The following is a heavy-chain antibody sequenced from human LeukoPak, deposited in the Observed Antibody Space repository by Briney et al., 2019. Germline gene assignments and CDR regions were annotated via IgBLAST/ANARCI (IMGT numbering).Heavy chain of an antibody. CDR3: ARSYSGSYLWDY. Sequence: SETLSLTCAVSGYSISSGYYWGWSRQPPGKGLEWIGSIYHSGSTYYNPSLKSRVTISVDTSKNQFSLKLSSVTAADTAVYYCARSYSGSYLWDYWGQGTLVTVSS. D-gene: IGHD1-26*01. V-gene: IGHV4-38-2*01. CDR1: GYSISSGYY. CDR2: IYHSGST. J-gene: IGHJ4*02.